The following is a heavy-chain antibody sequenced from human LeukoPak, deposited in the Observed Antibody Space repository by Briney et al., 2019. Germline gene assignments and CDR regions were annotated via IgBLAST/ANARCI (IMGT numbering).Heavy chain of an antibody. Sequence: GGSLRLSCAASGFTFDDYAMHWLRQAPGKGLEWVSLISGDGGSTYYADSVKGRFTISRDNSKNSPYLQMNSLRTEDTALYYCAKIFPPSYYYDSSGYYDPFDYWGQGTLVTVSS. CDR1: GFTFDDYA. J-gene: IGHJ4*02. D-gene: IGHD3-22*01. CDR3: AKIFPPSYYYDSSGYYDPFDY. CDR2: ISGDGGST. V-gene: IGHV3-43*02.